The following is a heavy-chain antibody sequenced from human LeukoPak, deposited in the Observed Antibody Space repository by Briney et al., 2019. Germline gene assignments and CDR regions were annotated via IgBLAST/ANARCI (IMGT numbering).Heavy chain of an antibody. CDR3: ARRREPTPYYYDPTDYWYFDL. D-gene: IGHD3-22*01. Sequence: SETLSLTCTVSGGSISSSSYYWGWIRQPPGKGLEWIGSIYYSGSTYYNPSLKSRVTISVDTSKNQFSLKLSSVTAADTAVYYCARRREPTPYYYDPTDYWYFDLWGRGTLVTVSS. V-gene: IGHV4-39*07. J-gene: IGHJ2*01. CDR1: GGSISSSSYY. CDR2: IYYSGST.